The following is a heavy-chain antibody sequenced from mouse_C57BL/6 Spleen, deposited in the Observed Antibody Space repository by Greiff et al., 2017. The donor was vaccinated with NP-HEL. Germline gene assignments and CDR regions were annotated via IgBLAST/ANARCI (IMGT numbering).Heavy chain of an antibody. V-gene: IGHV5-17*01. Sequence: EVMLVESGGGLVKPGGSLKLSCAASGFTFSDYGMHWVRQAPEKGLEWVAYISRGSSTIYYADTVKGRFTIPRDNAKNTLFLQMTSLRSEDTAMYYCARFGYYGSSYGDYWGQGTTLTVSS. CDR3: ARFGYYGSSYGDY. CDR1: GFTFSDYG. J-gene: IGHJ2*01. CDR2: ISRGSSTI. D-gene: IGHD1-1*01.